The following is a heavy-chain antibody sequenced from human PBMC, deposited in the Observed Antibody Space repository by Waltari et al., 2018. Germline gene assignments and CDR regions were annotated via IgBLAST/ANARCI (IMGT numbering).Heavy chain of an antibody. CDR1: GFTFSDYW. J-gene: IGHJ4*02. CDR2: IKQDGSDI. Sequence: EVQLVESGGGLVQPGGSLRLSCLVSGFTFSDYWMSWVRQAPGKGLDLVANIKQDGSDIYYADSVKGRFTISRDNAKNSLYLQMNSLRAEDTAVYYCARDVGNVGGNYWGQGTLVTVSS. D-gene: IGHD3-10*01. V-gene: IGHV3-7*01. CDR3: ARDVGNVGGNY.